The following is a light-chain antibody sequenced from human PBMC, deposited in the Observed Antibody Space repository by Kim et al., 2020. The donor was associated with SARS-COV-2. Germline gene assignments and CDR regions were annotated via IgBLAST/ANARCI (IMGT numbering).Light chain of an antibody. Sequence: SVSPGERATLSCRASQSISSKLVWYQQKPGRVPRLLIYGASTRATGIPARFSGSGSGTEFTLTISSLQSEDFAVYYCQQYNDWPLTFGGGTKLEI. CDR2: GAS. V-gene: IGKV3-15*01. J-gene: IGKJ4*01. CDR3: QQYNDWPLT. CDR1: QSISSK.